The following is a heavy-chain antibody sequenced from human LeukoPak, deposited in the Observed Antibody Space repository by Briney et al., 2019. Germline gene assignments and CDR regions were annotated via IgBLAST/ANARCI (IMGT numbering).Heavy chain of an antibody. D-gene: IGHD3-16*02. CDR1: GYTFTGYY. CDR3: ARPVARTFGGVIVSFDY. J-gene: IGHJ4*02. V-gene: IGHV1-2*02. Sequence: GASVKVSCKASGYTFTGYYMHWVRQAPGQGLEWMGWINPNSGGTNYAQKFQGRVTMTRDTSISTAYMELSRLRSDDTAVYYCARPVARTFGGVIVSFDYWGQGTLVTVSS. CDR2: INPNSGGT.